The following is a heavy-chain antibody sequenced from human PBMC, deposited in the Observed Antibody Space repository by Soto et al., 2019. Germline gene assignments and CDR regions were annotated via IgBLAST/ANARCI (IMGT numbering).Heavy chain of an antibody. CDR1: GGSISSSNYH. J-gene: IGHJ4*02. CDR2: MYYSGSA. CDR3: AVSIAARYFDY. V-gene: IGHV4-39*07. Sequence: PSETLSLTCTVSGGSISSSNYHWGWIRQPPGKGLEWIGSMYYSGSAYYNPSLKSRVTISVDTSKNQFSLKLSSVTAADTAVYYCAVSIAARYFDYWGQGTLVTVSS. D-gene: IGHD6-6*01.